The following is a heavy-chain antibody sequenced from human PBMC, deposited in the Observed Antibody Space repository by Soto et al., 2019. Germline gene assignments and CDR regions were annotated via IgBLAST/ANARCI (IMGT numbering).Heavy chain of an antibody. V-gene: IGHV3-48*02. Sequence: EVQLVESGGALVQPGGSLRLSCVASGFKFSIYSMNWIRQAPGKGLEWSAYITSDTKTIKYADSVKGQFTISRDNAKNSVYLQMNSLSDEDTAVYYCARSVEGHFDYWGQGAVVTVSS. J-gene: IGHJ4*02. CDR3: ARSVEGHFDY. D-gene: IGHD6-19*01. CDR1: GFKFSIYS. CDR2: ITSDTKTI.